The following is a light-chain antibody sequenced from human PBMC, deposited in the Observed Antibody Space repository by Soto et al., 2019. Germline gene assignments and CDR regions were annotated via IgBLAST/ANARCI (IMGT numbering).Light chain of an antibody. J-gene: IGKJ1*01. V-gene: IGKV1-5*03. CDR3: QQYNSYRA. CDR1: QSIDTW. CDR2: KAS. Sequence: DIQMIQSPSTLSASVGDRVTITCRASQSIDTWLAWHQQKPGQVPKLLISKASSLESGVPSRFSGSGSGTEFTLTISSLQPDDSATYYCQQYNSYRAFGQGTKVEI.